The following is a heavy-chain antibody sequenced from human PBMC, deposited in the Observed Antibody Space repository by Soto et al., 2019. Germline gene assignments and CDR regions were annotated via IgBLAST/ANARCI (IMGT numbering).Heavy chain of an antibody. Sequence: GGSLRLSCAASGFTCLDYAVHWVRQAPGKGLEWVSGISWNSDNIAYADSVKGRFTMSRDNAKNSLFLQMNSLRPEDTALYYCAKGRGYTYNGGSALDYWGQGTLVT. CDR2: ISWNSDNI. D-gene: IGHD5-18*01. V-gene: IGHV3-9*01. J-gene: IGHJ4*02. CDR1: GFTCLDYA. CDR3: AKGRGYTYNGGSALDY.